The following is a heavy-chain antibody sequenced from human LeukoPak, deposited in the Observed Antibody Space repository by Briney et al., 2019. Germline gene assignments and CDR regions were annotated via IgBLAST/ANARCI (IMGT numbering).Heavy chain of an antibody. J-gene: IGHJ4*02. D-gene: IGHD6-19*01. V-gene: IGHV4-38-2*01. CDR3: ARSTYSSGWYWDY. Sequence: SETLSLTCAVSGHSISSGYYWGWIRQPPGKGLEWLGSFYHSGSTDHNPSLKSRVTISADTSKNQFALKLSSVTAADTAVYYCARSTYSSGWYWDYWGQGTLVTVSS. CDR2: FYHSGST. CDR1: GHSISSGYY.